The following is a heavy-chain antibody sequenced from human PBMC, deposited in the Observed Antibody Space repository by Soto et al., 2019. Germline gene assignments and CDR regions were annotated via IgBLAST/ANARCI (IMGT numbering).Heavy chain of an antibody. Sequence: GGSLRLSCAASEFTFSNYAMSWVRQAPGKGLEWVSAISYGGGTTYYADSVKGRFTISRDNSKNTLYLQMNSLRAEDTAVYYCAKNSGYYYDSTGYQFDYWGQGTPVTVPS. CDR2: ISYGGGTT. CDR3: AKNSGYYYDSTGYQFDY. J-gene: IGHJ4*02. V-gene: IGHV3-23*01. CDR1: EFTFSNYA. D-gene: IGHD3-22*01.